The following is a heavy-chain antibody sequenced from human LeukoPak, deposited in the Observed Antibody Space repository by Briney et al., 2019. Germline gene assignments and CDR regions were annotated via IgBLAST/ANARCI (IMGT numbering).Heavy chain of an antibody. D-gene: IGHD3-10*01. CDR3: AREGYGSGRRLGMDV. Sequence: GASVKVSCKASGYTFINYYVHWVRQAPGQGLEWMGIINPSGGTTTYAQKIQGRVTLTSDTSTSTVYMELSSLRSDDKSVYYCAREGYGSGRRLGMDVWGQGTTVTVSS. CDR1: GYTFINYY. V-gene: IGHV1-46*01. J-gene: IGHJ6*02. CDR2: INPSGGTT.